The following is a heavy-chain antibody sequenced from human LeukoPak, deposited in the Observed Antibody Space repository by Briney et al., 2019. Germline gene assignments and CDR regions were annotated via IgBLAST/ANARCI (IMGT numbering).Heavy chain of an antibody. J-gene: IGHJ4*02. CDR2: LDSGSKT. V-gene: IGHV3-66*01. CDR3: ATDHDAYGPHDY. Sequence: GGSLRLSCAASGFTVSRNHMSWVRQAPGKGLEWVSVLDSGSKTSYAESVKGRFTISRDKSKNSLYLQMNSLRAEDTAVYYCATDHDAYGPHDYWGQGTLVTVSS. CDR1: GFTVSRNH. D-gene: IGHD3-10*01.